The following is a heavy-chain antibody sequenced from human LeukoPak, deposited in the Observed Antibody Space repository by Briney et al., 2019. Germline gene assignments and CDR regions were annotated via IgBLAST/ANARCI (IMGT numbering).Heavy chain of an antibody. J-gene: IGHJ4*02. Sequence: GGSLRLSRAAAGFTLSVYYMSWIRQAPREGLEWVSYISSSGSTIYYADSVKGRFTISKDNAKNSLYLQMNSLRAEDTAVYYCARKAYGVTSDYWGQGTLVTVSS. V-gene: IGHV3-11*01. CDR3: ARKAYGVTSDY. CDR1: GFTLSVYY. D-gene: IGHD2-21*02. CDR2: ISSSGSTI.